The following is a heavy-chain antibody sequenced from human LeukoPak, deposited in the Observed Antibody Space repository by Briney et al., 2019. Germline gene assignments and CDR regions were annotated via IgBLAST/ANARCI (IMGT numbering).Heavy chain of an antibody. J-gene: IGHJ6*03. CDR3: ARISLTTGSYYYYYMDV. CDR1: GFTFDDYG. D-gene: IGHD4-17*01. Sequence: GGSLRLSCAASGFTFDDYGMSWVRQAPGKGLEWVSGIDWNGGSTGYADSVKGRFTISRDNAKNSLYLQMNSLRAEDTALYYCARISLTTGSYYYYYMDVWGKGTTVTVSS. CDR2: IDWNGGST. V-gene: IGHV3-20*04.